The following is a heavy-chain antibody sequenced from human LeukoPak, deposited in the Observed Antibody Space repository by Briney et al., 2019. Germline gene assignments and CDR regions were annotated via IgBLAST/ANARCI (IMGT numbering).Heavy chain of an antibody. J-gene: IGHJ4*02. CDR2: ICHSGST. D-gene: IGHD3-3*01. Sequence: SETLSLTCAVSGYSISSGYYWGWIRQPPGKGLEWIGSICHSGSTYYNPSLKSRVTISVDTSKNQFSLKLSSVTAADTAVYYCARHIRFLEWLLSEQFDYWGQGTLVTVSS. V-gene: IGHV4-38-2*01. CDR3: ARHIRFLEWLLSEQFDY. CDR1: GYSISSGYY.